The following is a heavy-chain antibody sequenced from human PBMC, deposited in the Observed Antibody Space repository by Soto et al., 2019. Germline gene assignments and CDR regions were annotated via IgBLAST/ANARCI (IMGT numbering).Heavy chain of an antibody. CDR1: GDTISSYY. Sequence: SETLSLTCAVSGDTISSYYWSWIRQPPGKGLEWIGYIYYSGSTNYNPSLKSRVTISVDTSKNQFSLKLSSVTAADTAVYYCARDGSGSYPPVGSGYGMDVWGQGTTVTVSS. D-gene: IGHD1-26*01. CDR2: IYYSGST. V-gene: IGHV4-59*01. J-gene: IGHJ6*02. CDR3: ARDGSGSYPPVGSGYGMDV.